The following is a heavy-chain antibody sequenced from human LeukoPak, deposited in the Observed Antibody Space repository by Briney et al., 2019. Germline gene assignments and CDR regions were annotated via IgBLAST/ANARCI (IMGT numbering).Heavy chain of an antibody. D-gene: IGHD1-26*01. CDR1: GGSISSYY. J-gene: IGHJ6*03. CDR3: ARESYSGSSDYYYYYMDV. Sequence: NPSETLSLTCTVSGGSISSYYWSWIRQPPGKGLEWIGYIYYSGSTNYNPPLKSRVTISVDTSKNQFSLKLSSVTAADTAVYYCARESYSGSSDYYYYYMDVWGKGTTVTVSS. CDR2: IYYSGST. V-gene: IGHV4-59*01.